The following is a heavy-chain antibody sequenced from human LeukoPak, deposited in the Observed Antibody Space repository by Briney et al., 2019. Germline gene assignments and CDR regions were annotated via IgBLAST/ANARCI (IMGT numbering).Heavy chain of an antibody. D-gene: IGHD3-22*01. J-gene: IGHJ1*01. V-gene: IGHV3-33*01. CDR3: ARYDSSSCLEH. CDR1: GFTFSNFG. Sequence: GGSLRLSCAASGFTFSNFGMHWVRQAPGKGLEWVAVIWYDGSNKYYVDSVKGRFTISRDNSKNTVNLQMNSLRAEDTAVYYCARYDSSSCLEHWGQGTLVTVSS. CDR2: IWYDGSNK.